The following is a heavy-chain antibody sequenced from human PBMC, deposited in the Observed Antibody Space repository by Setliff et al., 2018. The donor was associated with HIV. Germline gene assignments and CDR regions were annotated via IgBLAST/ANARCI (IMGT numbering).Heavy chain of an antibody. Sequence: ETLFLTCTVSGGSVGSSSYYWAWIRQPPGKGLEWIGSIYYTGNTKYNPSLGSRVTFSIDTSENQFSLRLASVTAAYTAIYYCARDDSIVLVPASMRGDGFDFWDQGRMVTVSS. CDR3: ARDDSIVLVPASMRGDGFDF. CDR2: IYYTGNT. D-gene: IGHD2-2*01. CDR1: GGSVGSSSYY. J-gene: IGHJ3*01. V-gene: IGHV4-39*07.